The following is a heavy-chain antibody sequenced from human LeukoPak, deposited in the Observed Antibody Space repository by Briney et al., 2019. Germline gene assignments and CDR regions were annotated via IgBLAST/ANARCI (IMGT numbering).Heavy chain of an antibody. J-gene: IGHJ5*02. CDR2: IYTSGST. CDR3: ARGQQQLDFNWFDP. CDR1: GDSLSSSY. D-gene: IGHD6-13*01. V-gene: IGHV4-4*07. Sequence: SETLSLTCTVSGDSLSSSYWSWIRQPAGKGLEWIGRIYTSGSTNYNPSLKSRVTISVDTSKNQFSLKLSSVTAADTAVYYCARGQQQLDFNWFDPWGQGTLVTVSS.